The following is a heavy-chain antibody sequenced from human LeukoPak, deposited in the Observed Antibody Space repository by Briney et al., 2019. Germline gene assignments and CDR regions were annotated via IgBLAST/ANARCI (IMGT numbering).Heavy chain of an antibody. J-gene: IGHJ4*02. Sequence: SETLSLTCTVSGYSISSGYYWGWIRQAPGKGLEWIGSIYHSGSTYYNPSLKSRVTISVDTSKNQFSLKLSSVTAADTAVYYCARQYCSSTSCYFSYDYWGQGTLVTVSS. V-gene: IGHV4-38-2*02. CDR1: GYSISSGYY. CDR3: ARQYCSSTSCYFSYDY. D-gene: IGHD2-2*01. CDR2: IYHSGST.